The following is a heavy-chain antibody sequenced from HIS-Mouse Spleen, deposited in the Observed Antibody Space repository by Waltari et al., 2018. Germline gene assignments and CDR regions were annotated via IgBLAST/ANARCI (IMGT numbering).Heavy chain of an antibody. V-gene: IGHV4-39*07. J-gene: IGHJ3*02. CDR2: ICYSVST. Sequence: QLQLQESGPGLVKPSETLSLTCTVSGGSISSSSYYWGWIRQPPGKGLECIGSICYSVSTDYNQALKSRVTISVATSKNQSSLKRSSVTAADTAVYYCARDGYSGYGHDAFDIWGQGTMVTVSS. D-gene: IGHD5-12*01. CDR3: ARDGYSGYGHDAFDI. CDR1: GGSISSSSYY.